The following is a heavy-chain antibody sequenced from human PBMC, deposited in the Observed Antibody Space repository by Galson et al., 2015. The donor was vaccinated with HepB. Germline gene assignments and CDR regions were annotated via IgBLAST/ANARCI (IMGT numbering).Heavy chain of an antibody. CDR1: GFTFSSYG. D-gene: IGHD4-11*01. Sequence: SLRLSCAASGFTFSSYGMHWVRQAPGKGLEWVAVISYDGSNKYYADSVKGRFTISRDNSKNTLYLQMNSLRAEDTAVYYCAKGSRHDYRNWFDPWGQGTLVTVSS. J-gene: IGHJ5*02. V-gene: IGHV3-30*18. CDR3: AKGSRHDYRNWFDP. CDR2: ISYDGSNK.